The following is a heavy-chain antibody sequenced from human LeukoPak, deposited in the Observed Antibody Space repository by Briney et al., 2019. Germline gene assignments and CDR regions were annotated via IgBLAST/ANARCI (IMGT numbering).Heavy chain of an antibody. D-gene: IGHD3-10*01. CDR1: GFTFSDYY. CDR2: ISSSGSTI. Sequence: GGSLRLSCAASGFTFSDYYMSWIRQAPGKGLEWVSYISSSGSTIYYADSVKGRFTISRDNAKNSLYLQMNSLRAEDTAVYYCASLYGSGSHPYYYYGMDVWGRGTTVTVSS. CDR3: ASLYGSGSHPYYYYGMDV. J-gene: IGHJ6*02. V-gene: IGHV3-11*01.